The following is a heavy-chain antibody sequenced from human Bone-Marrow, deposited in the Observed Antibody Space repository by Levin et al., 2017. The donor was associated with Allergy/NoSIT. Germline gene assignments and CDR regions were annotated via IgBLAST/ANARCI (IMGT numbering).Heavy chain of an antibody. CDR3: AREQLVFPYYFDY. CDR1: GFTFSSYG. J-gene: IGHJ4*02. V-gene: IGHV3-30*03. CDR2: ISYDGSNK. Sequence: GGSLRLSCAASGFTFSSYGMHWVRQAPGKGLEWVAVISYDGSNKYYADSVKGRFTISRDNSKNTLYLQMNSLRAEDTAVYYCAREQLVFPYYFDYWGQGTLVTVSS. D-gene: IGHD6-6*01.